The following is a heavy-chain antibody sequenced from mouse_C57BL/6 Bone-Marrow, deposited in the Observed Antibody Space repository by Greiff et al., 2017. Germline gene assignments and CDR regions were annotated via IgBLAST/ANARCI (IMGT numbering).Heavy chain of an antibody. Sequence: QVQLQQSGAELARPGASVKLSCKASGYTFTSYGISWVKQRTGQGLEWIGEIYPRSGNTYYNEKFKGKATLTADKSSSTAYMELRSLTSEDSAVXFCARYYYGSSLLAYWGQGTLVTVSA. J-gene: IGHJ3*01. CDR3: ARYYYGSSLLAY. V-gene: IGHV1-81*01. D-gene: IGHD1-1*01. CDR1: GYTFTSYG. CDR2: IYPRSGNT.